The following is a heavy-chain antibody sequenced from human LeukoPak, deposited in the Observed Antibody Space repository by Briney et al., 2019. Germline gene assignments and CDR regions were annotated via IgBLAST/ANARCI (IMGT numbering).Heavy chain of an antibody. CDR2: INHSGST. Sequence: PSETLSLTCAVYGGSFSGYYWSWIRQPPGKGLEWIGEINHSGSTNYSPSLKSRVTISVDTSKNQFSLKLSSVTAADTAVYYCARQGVDGGNSAWGQGTLVTVSS. CDR3: ARQGVDGGNSA. V-gene: IGHV4-34*01. J-gene: IGHJ5*02. D-gene: IGHD4-23*01. CDR1: GGSFSGYY.